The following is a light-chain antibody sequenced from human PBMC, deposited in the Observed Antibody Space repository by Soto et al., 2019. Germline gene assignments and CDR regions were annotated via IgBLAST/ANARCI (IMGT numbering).Light chain of an antibody. CDR3: HQTYSTPRS. CDR1: QPILRY. Sequence: DIQMTQYPSSLSASVGDRVTITCRASQPILRYLNWYQQKPGKAPKLLIYAASSLQSGGPSRFSGSGSGTDFTLSISSLQAEDFATYYCHQTYSTPRSFGQGTKLDIK. CDR2: AAS. V-gene: IGKV1-39*01. J-gene: IGKJ2*01.